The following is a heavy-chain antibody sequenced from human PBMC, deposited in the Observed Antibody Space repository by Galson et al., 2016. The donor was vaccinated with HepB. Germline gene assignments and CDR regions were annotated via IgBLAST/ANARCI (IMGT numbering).Heavy chain of an antibody. J-gene: IGHJ4*02. CDR2: ISNSGSTT. D-gene: IGHD2-8*02. Sequence: SLRLSCAASGFPFSTSAMSWVRQAPGTVLEWVSAISNSGSTTYYADSVKGRFTISRDNSKNPLYLQMTSPRIEDTALYYCAKEFVATGGVVGDYWGKVTLVTVSA. CDR3: AKEFVATGGVVGDY. CDR1: GFPFSTSA. V-gene: IGHV3-23*01.